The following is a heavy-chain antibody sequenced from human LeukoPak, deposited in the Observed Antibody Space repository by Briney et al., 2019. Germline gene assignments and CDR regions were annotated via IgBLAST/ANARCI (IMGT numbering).Heavy chain of an antibody. CDR1: GFSFTSYA. CDR2: INGGGDKT. Sequence: PGGSLRLSCAASGFSFTSYAMSWVRQAPGKGLEWVSGINGGGDKTYYRDSVKGRITISRDNSKNTLYLQMNSLRAEDTAIYYCARDHAGHDNVWGSYRPFWGQGTMVTVSS. J-gene: IGHJ3*01. D-gene: IGHD3-16*02. CDR3: ARDHAGHDNVWGSYRPF. V-gene: IGHV3-23*01.